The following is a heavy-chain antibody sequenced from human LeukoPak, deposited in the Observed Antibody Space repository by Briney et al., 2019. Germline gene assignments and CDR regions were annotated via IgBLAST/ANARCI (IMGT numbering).Heavy chain of an antibody. Sequence: SETLSLTCAVYGGSSVGSYGTGIARPPGRGREGLGEINHSGSTNYNPSLRSRVTISVDTSKNQFSLKLSSVTAADTAVYYCARGGYSGYDYSVIDYWGQGTLVTVSS. D-gene: IGHD5-12*01. V-gene: IGHV4-34*01. J-gene: IGHJ4*02. CDR2: INHSGST. CDR1: GGSSVGSY. CDR3: ARGGYSGYDYSVIDY.